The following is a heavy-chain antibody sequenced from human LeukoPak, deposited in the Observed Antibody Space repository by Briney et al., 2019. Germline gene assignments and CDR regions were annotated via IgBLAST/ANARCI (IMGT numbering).Heavy chain of an antibody. V-gene: IGHV1-69*04. D-gene: IGHD2-8*01. CDR3: ARSFVNAAFDI. CDR2: IIPILGIA. CDR1: GYTFTSYD. J-gene: IGHJ3*02. Sequence: GASVKVSCKASGYTFTSYDINWVRQATGQGLEWMGRIIPILGIANYAQKFQGRVTITADKSTSTAYMELSSLRSEDTAVYYCARSFVNAAFDIWGQGTMVTVSS.